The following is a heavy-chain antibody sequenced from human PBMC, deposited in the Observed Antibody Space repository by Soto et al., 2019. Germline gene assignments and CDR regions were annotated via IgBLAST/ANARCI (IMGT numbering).Heavy chain of an antibody. CDR3: ARESKLVRGTFDY. Sequence: SETLSLTCTVSGGSISSSSYYWGWIRQPPGKGLEWIGSIYYSGSTYYNPSLKSRVTISVDTSKNQFSLKLSSVTAADTAVYYCARESKLVRGTFDYWGQGTLVTVSS. CDR2: IYYSGST. J-gene: IGHJ4*02. D-gene: IGHD6-13*01. CDR1: GGSISSSSYY. V-gene: IGHV4-39*02.